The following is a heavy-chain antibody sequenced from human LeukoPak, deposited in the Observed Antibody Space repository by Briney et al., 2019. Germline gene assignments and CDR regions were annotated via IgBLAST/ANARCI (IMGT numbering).Heavy chain of an antibody. Sequence: KPSETLSLTCAVYGGSFSGYYWSWIRQPPGKGLEWIGEINHSGSTNYNPSLKSRVTISVDTSKNQFSLKLSSVTAADTAVYYCARHVKAAEKFDYWGQGTLVTVSS. V-gene: IGHV4-34*01. CDR2: INHSGST. CDR1: GGSFSGYY. D-gene: IGHD6-13*01. J-gene: IGHJ4*02. CDR3: ARHVKAAEKFDY.